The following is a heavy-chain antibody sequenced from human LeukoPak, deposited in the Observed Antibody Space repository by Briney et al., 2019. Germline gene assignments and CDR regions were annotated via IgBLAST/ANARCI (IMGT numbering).Heavy chain of an antibody. V-gene: IGHV3-74*01. D-gene: IGHD3-10*01. Sequence: GGSLRLFCAASGFALSSYWMHWVRQAPGKGLVWLSRINNDDVGTTYADSVKGRFTISRDNAKNTLYLQMNSLRAEDTAVYYCAGPAYYYGSGSQDAFDIWGQGTKVTVSS. J-gene: IGHJ3*02. CDR2: INNDDVGT. CDR1: GFALSSYW. CDR3: AGPAYYYGSGSQDAFDI.